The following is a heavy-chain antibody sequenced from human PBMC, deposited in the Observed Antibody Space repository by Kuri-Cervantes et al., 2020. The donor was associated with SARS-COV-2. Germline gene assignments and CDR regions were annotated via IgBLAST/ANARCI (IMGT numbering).Heavy chain of an antibody. CDR2: IYYSGST. CDR1: GGSISSYY. V-gene: IGHV4-59*08. Sequence: ESLKISCTVSGGSISSYYWSWIRQPPGKGLEWIGYIYYSGSTNYNPSLKSRVTISVDTSKNQFSLKLNSVTAADTAVYYCPLKFHGGDYYFDYWGQGTLVTVSS. CDR3: PLKFHGGDYYFDY. D-gene: IGHD3-16*01. J-gene: IGHJ4*02.